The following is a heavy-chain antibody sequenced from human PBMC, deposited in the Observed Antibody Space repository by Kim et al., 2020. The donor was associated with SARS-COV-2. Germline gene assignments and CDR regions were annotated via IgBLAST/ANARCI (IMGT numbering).Heavy chain of an antibody. V-gene: IGHV3-7*01. Sequence: GGSLRLSCAASGFTFSSYSMSWVRQAPGKGLEWVANIKEDGSEKYYVDSVKGRFTISRDNAENSLYLQMNSLRVEDTAVYYCATVGRGATGSFGYWGQGTLVTVSS. CDR3: ATVGRGATGSFGY. D-gene: IGHD3-9*01. CDR2: IKEDGSEK. CDR1: GFTFSSYS. J-gene: IGHJ4*02.